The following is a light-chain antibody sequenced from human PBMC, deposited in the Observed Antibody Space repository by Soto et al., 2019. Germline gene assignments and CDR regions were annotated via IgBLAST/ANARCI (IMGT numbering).Light chain of an antibody. J-gene: IGKJ1*01. Sequence: DIQMTQSPSSLSASVGDRVTITCRASQDIRNDLGWYQQKPGKAPKRLIYAASSLQSGVPSRFTWSGSGTKFAHTISSLHPEDFSTDYCLRQDNYPPTFGQGTKVEI. CDR1: QDIRND. CDR3: LRQDNYPPT. CDR2: AAS. V-gene: IGKV1-17*01.